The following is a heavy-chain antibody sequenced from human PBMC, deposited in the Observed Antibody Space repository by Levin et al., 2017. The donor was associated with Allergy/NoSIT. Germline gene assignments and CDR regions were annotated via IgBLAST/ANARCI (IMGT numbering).Heavy chain of an antibody. CDR1: GGSISSSNW. J-gene: IGHJ4*02. D-gene: IGHD6-13*01. CDR3: ARAGYSSSWYSFGFDY. Sequence: SETLSLTCAVSGGSISSSNWWSWVRQPPGKGLEWIGEIYHSGSTNYNPSLKSRVTISVDKSKNQFSLKLSSVTAADTAVYYCARAGYSSSWYSFGFDYWGQGTLVTVSS. V-gene: IGHV4-4*02. CDR2: IYHSGST.